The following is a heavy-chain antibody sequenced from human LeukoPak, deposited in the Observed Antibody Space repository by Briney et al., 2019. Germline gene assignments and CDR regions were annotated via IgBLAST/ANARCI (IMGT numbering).Heavy chain of an antibody. CDR1: GFTFSSYA. D-gene: IGHD3-9*01. CDR2: IGKSEDET. J-gene: IGHJ4*02. CDR3: AIFPDY. Sequence: GGSLRLSCAASGFTFSSYAMSWVRQAPGKGLEWVSSIGKSEDETYYTDSVKGRFTISRDNSKNTVFLQMSSLRVEDTAVYYCAIFPDYWGQGTLVTVAS. V-gene: IGHV3-23*01.